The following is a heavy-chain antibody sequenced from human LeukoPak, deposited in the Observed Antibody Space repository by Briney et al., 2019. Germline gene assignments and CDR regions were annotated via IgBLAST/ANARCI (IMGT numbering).Heavy chain of an antibody. CDR3: AKDSAKKYDDY. V-gene: IGHV3-21*04. CDR1: GFTFSSYS. D-gene: IGHD2/OR15-2a*01. Sequence: GGSLRLSCAASGFTFSSYSMNWVRQAPGKGLEWVSSISSSSSYIYYADSVKGRFTISRENSKNTLYLQMNSLRAEDTAVYYCAKDSAKKYDDYWGQGTLVTVSS. CDR2: ISSSSSYI. J-gene: IGHJ4*02.